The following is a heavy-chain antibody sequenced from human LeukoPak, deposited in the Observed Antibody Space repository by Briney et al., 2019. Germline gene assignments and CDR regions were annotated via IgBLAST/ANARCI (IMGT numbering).Heavy chain of an antibody. CDR1: GYTFASYG. CDR3: ARVRVSSSFKAWYFDY. V-gene: IGHV1-18*01. CDR2: ISAYNGNT. D-gene: IGHD6-6*01. Sequence: PEASVKVSCKASGYTFASYGISWVRQAPGQGLEWMGWISAYNGNTNYAQKLQGRVTMTTDTSTSTAYMELRSLRSDDTAVYYCARVRVSSSFKAWYFDYWGQGTLVTVSS. J-gene: IGHJ4*02.